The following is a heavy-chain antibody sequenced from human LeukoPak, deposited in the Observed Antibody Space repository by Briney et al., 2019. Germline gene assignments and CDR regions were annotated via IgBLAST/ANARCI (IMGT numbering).Heavy chain of an antibody. J-gene: IGHJ5*02. CDR3: ARLQTNVLRFLENWFDP. CDR1: GGSISSGGYS. CDR2: IYHSGST. V-gene: IGHV4-30-2*01. Sequence: PSETLSLTCAVSGGSISSGGYSWSWIRQPPGKGLEWIGYIYHSGSTYYNPSLKSRVTIPVDRSKNQFSLKLSSVTAADTAVYYCARLQTNVLRFLENWFDPWGQGTLVTVSS. D-gene: IGHD3-3*01.